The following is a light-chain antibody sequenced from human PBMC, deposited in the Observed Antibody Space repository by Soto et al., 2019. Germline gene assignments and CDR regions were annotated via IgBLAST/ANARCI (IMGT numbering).Light chain of an antibody. J-gene: IGKJ1*01. Sequence: DIQMTQPPSSLSASVGDRVTIACRASQSIGSYLNCYQQKPGKAPKLLIYAASNLQSGVPSRFSGSGSGTEFTITISSLQPDDFATYYCQQYNSYSFGQGTKVDIK. CDR1: QSIGSY. CDR2: AAS. V-gene: IGKV1-39*01. CDR3: QQYNSYS.